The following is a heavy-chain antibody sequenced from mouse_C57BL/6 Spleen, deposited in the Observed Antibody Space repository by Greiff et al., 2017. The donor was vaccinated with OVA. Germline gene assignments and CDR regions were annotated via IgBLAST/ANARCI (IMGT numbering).Heavy chain of an antibody. CDR1: GYSFTDYN. CDR3: ERRPRDVGYFDY. CDR2: ITHNYGTT. V-gene: IGHV1-39*01. Sequence: VQLQQSGPALVKPGASVKISCKASGYSFTDYNLNWVKQSNGKSLEWIGGITHNYGTTSYNQKFKCKATLTVDQSSSTAYIQLNSLTSENSAVYYSERRPRDVGYFDYWGQGTTLTVSS. J-gene: IGHJ2*01. D-gene: IGHD3-3*01.